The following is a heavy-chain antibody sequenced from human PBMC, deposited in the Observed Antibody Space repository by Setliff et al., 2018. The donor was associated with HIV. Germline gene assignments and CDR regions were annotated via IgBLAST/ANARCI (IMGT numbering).Heavy chain of an antibody. J-gene: IGHJ5*02. CDR3: ARAHFLVAMTRNWFDP. V-gene: IGHV1-18*01. Sequence: ASVKVSCKASGYTFTNYGITWVRQAPGQGLEWMGWISAYNGNTNYSQNLQGRVTMTTDTSTSTAYMELRSLRSDDTAVYYCARAHFLVAMTRNWFDPWGQGTLVTVSS. D-gene: IGHD5-12*01. CDR2: ISAYNGNT. CDR1: GYTFTNYG.